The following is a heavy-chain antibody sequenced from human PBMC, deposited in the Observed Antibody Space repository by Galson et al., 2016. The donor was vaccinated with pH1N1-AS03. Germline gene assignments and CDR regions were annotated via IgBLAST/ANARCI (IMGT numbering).Heavy chain of an antibody. CDR3: ANPRASGTTMVTRLDY. V-gene: IGHV3-23*01. CDR1: GFTFSTYA. Sequence: SLRLSCAASGFTFSTYAMSWVRQAPGKGLEWVSSISGADLSTYYADSVKGRFTVSRDNSKNTLYLQMNGLRAEDTAIYYCANPRASGTTMVTRLDYWGQGILVTVS. J-gene: IGHJ4*02. CDR2: ISGADLST. D-gene: IGHD5-18*01.